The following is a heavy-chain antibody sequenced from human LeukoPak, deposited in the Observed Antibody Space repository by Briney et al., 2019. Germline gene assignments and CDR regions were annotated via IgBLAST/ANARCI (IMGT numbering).Heavy chain of an antibody. D-gene: IGHD1-26*01. Sequence: SETLSLTCSVSGASINSYYWNWIRQPPGKGLEWIGNTYNSGSTNYNPSLKSRVTISLDTSKNQFSLKMSSVTAADTAVYYGAKDWELGSWGQGTLVTVSS. V-gene: IGHV4-59*01. J-gene: IGHJ5*02. CDR1: GASINSYY. CDR2: TYNSGST. CDR3: AKDWELGS.